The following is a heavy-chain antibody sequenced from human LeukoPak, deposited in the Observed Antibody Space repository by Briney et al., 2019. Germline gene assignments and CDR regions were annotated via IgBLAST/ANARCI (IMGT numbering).Heavy chain of an antibody. D-gene: IGHD3-3*01. CDR1: GYTFTSYG. J-gene: IGHJ6*02. CDR2: ISAYNGNT. CDR3: ARPARRLNYYYSGMDV. V-gene: IGHV1-18*01. Sequence: ASVKVSCKASGYTFTSYGISWVRQAPGQGLEWMGWISAYNGNTNYAQKLQGRVTMTTDTSTSTAYMELRSLRSDDTAVYYCARPARRLNYYYSGMDVWAKGPRSPSP.